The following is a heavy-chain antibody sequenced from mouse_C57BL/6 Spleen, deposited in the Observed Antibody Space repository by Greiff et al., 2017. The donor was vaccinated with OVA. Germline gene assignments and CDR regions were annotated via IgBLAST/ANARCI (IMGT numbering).Heavy chain of an antibody. CDR1: GYSFTGYY. CDR2: INPSTGGT. CDR3: ARYGNYVNAMDY. V-gene: IGHV1-42*01. J-gene: IGHJ4*01. Sequence: EVQLQQSGPELVKPGASVKISCKASGYSFTGYYMNWVKQSPEKSLEWIGEINPSTGGTTYNQKFKAKATLTVDKSSSTAYMQLKSLTSEDSAVYYCARYGNYVNAMDYWGQGTSVTVSS. D-gene: IGHD2-1*01.